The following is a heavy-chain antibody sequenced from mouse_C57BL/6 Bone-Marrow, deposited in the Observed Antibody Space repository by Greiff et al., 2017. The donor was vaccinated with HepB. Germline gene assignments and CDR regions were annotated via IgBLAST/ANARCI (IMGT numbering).Heavy chain of an antibody. CDR1: GYTFTSYW. D-gene: IGHD2-4*01. V-gene: IGHV1-64*01. CDR2: IHPNSGST. CDR3: ARTYYDYDGGFAY. J-gene: IGHJ3*01. Sequence: QVQLKQPGAELVKPGASVKLSCKASGYTFTSYWMHWVKQRPGQGLEWIGMIHPNSGSTNYNEKFKSKATLTVDKSSSTAYMQLSSLTSEDSAVYYCARTYYDYDGGFAYWGQGTLVTVSA.